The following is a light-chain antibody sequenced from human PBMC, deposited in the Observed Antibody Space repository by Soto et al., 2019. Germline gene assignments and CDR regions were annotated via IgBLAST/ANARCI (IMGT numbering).Light chain of an antibody. J-gene: IGLJ2*01. Sequence: QSVLTQPPSVSGAQGQRVTIPCTGSSSNIGSFYDVHWYQQLPGTVPKLLIYGDNNRPSGVPDRFSGSKSGTSASLAITGLQPEDEADYYCQSYDNSLSHVVFGGGTKVPVL. CDR3: QSYDNSLSHVV. CDR2: GDN. V-gene: IGLV1-40*01. CDR1: SSNIGSFYD.